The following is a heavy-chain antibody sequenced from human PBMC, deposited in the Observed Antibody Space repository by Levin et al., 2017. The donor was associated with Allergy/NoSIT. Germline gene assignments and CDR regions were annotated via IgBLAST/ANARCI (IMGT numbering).Heavy chain of an antibody. Sequence: GESLKISCAASGFTVSSNYMSWVRQAPGKGLEWVSVIYSGGSTYYADSVKGRFTISRDNSKNTLYLQMNSLRAEDTAVYYCARGYGYSYEGDAFDIWGQGTMVTVSS. CDR3: ARGYGYSYEGDAFDI. CDR2: IYSGGST. J-gene: IGHJ3*02. V-gene: IGHV3-66*01. D-gene: IGHD5-18*01. CDR1: GFTVSSNY.